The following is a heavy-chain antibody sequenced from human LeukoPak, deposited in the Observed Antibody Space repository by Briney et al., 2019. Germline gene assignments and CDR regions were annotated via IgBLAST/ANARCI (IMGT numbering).Heavy chain of an antibody. J-gene: IGHJ5*02. D-gene: IGHD2-8*01. CDR1: GFTFSSYW. CDR2: IKQDGSEK. V-gene: IGHV3-7*01. Sequence: GGSLRLSCAASGFTFSSYWMSWVRQAPGKGLEWVANIKQDGSEKYYVDSVKGRFTISRDNAKNSLYLQMNSLRAEDTAVYYCARDPRRGGVWFDPWGQGTQVTISS. CDR3: ARDPRRGGVWFDP.